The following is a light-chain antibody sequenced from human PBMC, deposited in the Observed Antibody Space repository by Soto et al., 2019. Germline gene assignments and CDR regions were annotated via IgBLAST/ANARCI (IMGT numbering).Light chain of an antibody. CDR1: QSFNSIY. J-gene: IGKJ1*01. CDR3: QQYAYWPET. Sequence: EIVLTQSPGTLSLSPGERATLSCRASQSFNSIYLAWYQQKPGQAPRLLIYGASNRATGIPARFSGSGSGTNFTLAISSLQSEDFAVYYCQQYAYWPETFGQGTKVDIK. V-gene: IGKV3-20*01. CDR2: GAS.